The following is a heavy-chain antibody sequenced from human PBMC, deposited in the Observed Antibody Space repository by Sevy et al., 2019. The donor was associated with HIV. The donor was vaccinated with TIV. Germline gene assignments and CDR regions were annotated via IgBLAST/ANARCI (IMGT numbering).Heavy chain of an antibody. V-gene: IGHV3-7*01. CDR2: IKQDGSEK. D-gene: IGHD3-22*01. Sequence: GGSLRLSCAASGFSFSTYWMHWVRQAPGKGLEWVANIKQDGSEKYYVASVKGRFTISRDNAKNSVYLEMNSLRPEDTAIYYCAKGNSGSFDYWGQGTLVTVSS. J-gene: IGHJ4*02. CDR1: GFSFSTYW. CDR3: AKGNSGSFDY.